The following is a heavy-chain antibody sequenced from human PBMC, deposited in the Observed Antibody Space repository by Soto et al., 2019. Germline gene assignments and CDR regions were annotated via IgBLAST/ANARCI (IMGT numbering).Heavy chain of an antibody. V-gene: IGHV3-53*01. Sequence: GGSLRLSGAASGFTVSSSYMRWVRQAPGKGLEWVSVIYNFGSTYYADSVKGRFTISRDKSKNTLYLQMNSLRAEDTAVYYCARDCPTNYGDACMDVWGQGT. CDR3: ARDCPTNYGDACMDV. D-gene: IGHD4-17*01. CDR1: GFTVSSSY. CDR2: IYNFGST. J-gene: IGHJ6*02.